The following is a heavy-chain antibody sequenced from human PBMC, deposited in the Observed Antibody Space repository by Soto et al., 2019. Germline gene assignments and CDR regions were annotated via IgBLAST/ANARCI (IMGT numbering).Heavy chain of an antibody. Sequence: QVQLQESGPGLVKPSETLSLTCTVSGSSIGGYYWSWIRQPPGKGLEWIGYIYYGGSTNRNPALTSLVSMSVDTSKNLFSLRLSSVTAADTAVYYCRGSGNSNGLVFDSWGQGTLVTVS. CDR2: IYYGGST. J-gene: IGHJ4*02. CDR3: RGSGNSNGLVFDS. D-gene: IGHD5-18*01. V-gene: IGHV4-59*01. CDR1: GSSIGGYY.